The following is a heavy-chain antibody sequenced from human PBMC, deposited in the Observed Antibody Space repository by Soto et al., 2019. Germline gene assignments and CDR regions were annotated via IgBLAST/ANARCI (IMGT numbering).Heavy chain of an antibody. CDR3: AREIPSRGAGWFDP. CDR2: ISSSSSTI. D-gene: IGHD3-10*01. CDR1: GFTFSSYS. Sequence: EVQLVESGGGLVQPGGSLRLSCAASGFTFSSYSMNWVRQAPGKGLEWVSYISSSSSTIYYADSVKGRFTISRDNAKNSLYLQMNSLGDEDTAVYYCAREIPSRGAGWFDPWVQGTLVTVSS. J-gene: IGHJ5*02. V-gene: IGHV3-48*02.